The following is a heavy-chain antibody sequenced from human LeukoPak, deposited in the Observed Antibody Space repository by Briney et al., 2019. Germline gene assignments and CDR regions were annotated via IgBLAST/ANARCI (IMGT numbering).Heavy chain of an antibody. D-gene: IGHD6-13*01. V-gene: IGHV4-4*07. Sequence: SETLSLTCTVSGGSISSYYWSWILQPAGKGLEWIGRIYTSGSTNYNPSLKSRVTMSVDTSKNQFSLKLSSVTAADTAVYYCARDIGPYSSSWYNWFDPWGQGTLVTVSS. J-gene: IGHJ5*02. CDR3: ARDIGPYSSSWYNWFDP. CDR1: GGSISSYY. CDR2: IYTSGST.